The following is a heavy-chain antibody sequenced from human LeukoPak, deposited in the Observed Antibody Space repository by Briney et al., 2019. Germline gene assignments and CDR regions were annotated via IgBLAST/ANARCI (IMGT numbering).Heavy chain of an antibody. Sequence: ASVKVTCKASGYTFTGYYMHWVRQAPGQGLEWMGWINPNSGGTNYAQKFQGRVTMTRDTSISTAYMELSRLRSDDTAVYYCASGYGRYCSSTSCGRFDPWGQGTLVTVSS. CDR1: GYTFTGYY. CDR2: INPNSGGT. D-gene: IGHD2-2*01. CDR3: ASGYGRYCSSTSCGRFDP. J-gene: IGHJ5*02. V-gene: IGHV1-2*02.